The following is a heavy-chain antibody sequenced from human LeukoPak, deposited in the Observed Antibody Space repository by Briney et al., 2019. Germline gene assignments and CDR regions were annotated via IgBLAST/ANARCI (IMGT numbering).Heavy chain of an antibody. Sequence: SETLSLTCTVSGGSISSSSYYWGWIRQPPGKGLEWIGSIYYSGSTYYNPSLKSRVTISVDTSKNQFSLKLSSVTAADTAVYYCARDHYPPHYFDYWGQGTLVTVSS. CDR1: GGSISSSSYY. CDR3: ARDHYPPHYFDY. CDR2: IYYSGST. V-gene: IGHV4-39*07. J-gene: IGHJ4*02. D-gene: IGHD1-26*01.